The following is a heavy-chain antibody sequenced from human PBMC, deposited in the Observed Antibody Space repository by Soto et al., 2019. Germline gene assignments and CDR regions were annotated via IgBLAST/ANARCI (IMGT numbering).Heavy chain of an antibody. CDR3: ARLAPLFSNSAFDCHAMDV. CDR1: GVSITNYY. J-gene: IGHJ6*02. V-gene: IGHV4-4*09. Sequence: ETLSLTCTVSGVSITNYYWSWIRKPPGKGLEWIGDIHSSGSTNHDPSLQSRVTLSLDASKNHLSLRLSCVSAEDTAVYFCARLAPLFSNSAFDCHAMDVWGRGTTVTVSS. CDR2: IHSSGST. D-gene: IGHD3-9*01.